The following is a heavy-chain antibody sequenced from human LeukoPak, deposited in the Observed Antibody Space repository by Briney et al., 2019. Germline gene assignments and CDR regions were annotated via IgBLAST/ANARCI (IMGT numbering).Heavy chain of an antibody. D-gene: IGHD5-18*01. CDR3: ARDKAHSYGRYFDP. CDR2: ISYGNT. Sequence: SETLSLTCSVSGGSISSYYWNWIRQTPGKGLEWIGHISYGNTDYNPSLKSRVTISVDTSKNQFSLKLTSVTAADTAVYYCARDKAHSYGRYFDPWGQGALVTVSS. CDR1: GGSISSYY. V-gene: IGHV4-59*01. J-gene: IGHJ5*02.